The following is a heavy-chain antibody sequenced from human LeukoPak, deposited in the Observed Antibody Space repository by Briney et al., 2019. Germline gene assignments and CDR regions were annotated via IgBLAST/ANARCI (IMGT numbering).Heavy chain of an antibody. CDR2: INAGNGNT. V-gene: IGHV1-3*01. CDR1: GYTFTSYA. D-gene: IGHD3-10*01. CDR3: ARAGGSGSYYRVGAFDI. J-gene: IGHJ3*02. Sequence: ASVKVSCKASGYTFTSYAMHWVRQAPGQRLEWMGWINAGNGNTKYSQKFQGRVTITRDTSASTAYMELSSLRSEDTAVYYCARAGGSGSYYRVGAFDIWGQGTMVTVSS.